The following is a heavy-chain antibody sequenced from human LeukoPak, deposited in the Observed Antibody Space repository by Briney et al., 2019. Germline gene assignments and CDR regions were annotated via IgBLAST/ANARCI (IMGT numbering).Heavy chain of an antibody. CDR2: INPNSGGT. J-gene: IGHJ4*02. Sequence: ASVTVSYKASGYTFTGYYMYWVRQAPGQGLEWMGWINPNSGGTNYAQKFQGRVTMTRDTSINTAYMELSRLRSDDTAVYYCARELAAASGDYWGQGTLVTVSS. D-gene: IGHD6-13*01. V-gene: IGHV1-2*02. CDR1: GYTFTGYY. CDR3: ARELAAASGDY.